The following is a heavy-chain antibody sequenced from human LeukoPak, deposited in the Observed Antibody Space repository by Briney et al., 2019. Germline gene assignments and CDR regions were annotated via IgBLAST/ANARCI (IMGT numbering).Heavy chain of an antibody. CDR3: ARYDYEGGDLGYCSGGSCYFPTYFDY. CDR1: GFTFSSYW. CDR2: IKQDGSEK. D-gene: IGHD2-15*01. J-gene: IGHJ4*02. Sequence: TGGSLRLSCAASGFTFSSYWMSWVRQAPGKGLEWVANIKQDGSEKYYVDSVKGRFTISRDNAKNSLYLQMNSLRAEDTAVYYCARYDYEGGDLGYCSGGSCYFPTYFDYWGQGTLVTVSS. V-gene: IGHV3-7*01.